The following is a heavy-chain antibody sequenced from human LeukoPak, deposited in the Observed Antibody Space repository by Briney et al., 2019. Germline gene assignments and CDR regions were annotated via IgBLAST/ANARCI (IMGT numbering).Heavy chain of an antibody. V-gene: IGHV3-66*01. CDR1: GFTVSSNY. CDR3: GYYGSGNDAFDI. CDR2: IYSGGST. Sequence: GGSLRLSCAASGFTVSSNYMSWLRQAPGRGLEWVSVIYSGGSTYYADSVKGRFTISRDNSKNTLYLQMNSLRAEDTAVYYCGYYGSGNDAFDIWGRGTMVTVSS. J-gene: IGHJ3*02. D-gene: IGHD3-10*01.